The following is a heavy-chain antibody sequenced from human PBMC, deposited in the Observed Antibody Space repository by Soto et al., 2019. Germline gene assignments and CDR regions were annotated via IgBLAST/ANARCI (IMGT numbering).Heavy chain of an antibody. V-gene: IGHV3-53*01. CDR2: HYSGGST. Sequence: PGGSLRLSCAISGFSVSSNYLSWVRQAPGKGLEWVSVHYSGGSTYYADSVQGRFTISRDKSNNTLYLQMRRVRAEDTAVYFCARHRHPRGTVGATSPLDPWGQGAQVTDS. CDR3: ARHRHPRGTVGATSPLDP. CDR1: GFSVSSNY. J-gene: IGHJ5*02. D-gene: IGHD1-26*01.